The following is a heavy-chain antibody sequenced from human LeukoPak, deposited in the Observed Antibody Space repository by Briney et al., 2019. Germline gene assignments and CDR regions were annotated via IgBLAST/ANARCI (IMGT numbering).Heavy chain of an antibody. V-gene: IGHV1-2*02. CDR1: GYTFTGYY. Sequence: GASVKVSCKASGYTFTGYYMHWVRQAPGQGLEWMGWINPNSGGTNYAQKFQGRVTMTRDTSISTAYMELSRLRSDDTAVYYCARDSGYSYIKYYYYGMDVWGQGTTVTVSS. CDR2: INPNSGGT. D-gene: IGHD5-18*01. CDR3: ARDSGYSYIKYYYYGMDV. J-gene: IGHJ6*02.